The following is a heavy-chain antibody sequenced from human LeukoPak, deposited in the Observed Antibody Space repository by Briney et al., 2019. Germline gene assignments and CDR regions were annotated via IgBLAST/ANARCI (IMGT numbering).Heavy chain of an antibody. CDR1: GFTFSDYY. V-gene: IGHV3-11*01. Sequence: GGSLRLSCAASGFTFSDYYMSWIRQAPGMGLEWVSYISSSGSTIYYADSVKGRFTISRDNAKNSLYLQMNSLRAEDTAVYYCAITLNYYDSSGYPLFDYWGQGTLVTVSS. CDR3: AITLNYYDSSGYPLFDY. J-gene: IGHJ4*02. CDR2: ISSSGSTI. D-gene: IGHD3-22*01.